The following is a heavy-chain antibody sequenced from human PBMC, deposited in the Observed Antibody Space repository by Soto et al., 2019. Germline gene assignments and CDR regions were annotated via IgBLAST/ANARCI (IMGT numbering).Heavy chain of an antibody. J-gene: IGHJ4*02. Sequence: QVQLQQWGAGLLKPSETLSLTCAVYGGSFSGYYWSWIRQPPGKGLEWIGEINHSGSTNYNPSLKSRVTISVDTSKIQFSLKLSYVTAADTAVYYCARGGVVGTAIPFDYWGQGTLVTVSS. CDR2: INHSGST. D-gene: IGHD2-21*02. CDR3: ARGGVVGTAIPFDY. CDR1: GGSFSGYY. V-gene: IGHV4-34*01.